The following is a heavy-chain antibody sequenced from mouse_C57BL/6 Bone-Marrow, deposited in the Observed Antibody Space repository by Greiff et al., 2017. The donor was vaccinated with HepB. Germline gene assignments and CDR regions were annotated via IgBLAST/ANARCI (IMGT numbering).Heavy chain of an antibody. Sequence: QVQLKQPGAELVMPGASVKLSCKASGYTFTSYWMHWVKQRPGQGLEWIGEIDPSDSYTNYNQKFKGKSTLTVDKSSSTAYMQLSSLTSEDSAVYYCARGPFIYYDYDGGDYWGQGTTLTVSS. J-gene: IGHJ2*01. D-gene: IGHD2-4*01. CDR1: GYTFTSYW. CDR2: IDPSDSYT. CDR3: ARGPFIYYDYDGGDY. V-gene: IGHV1-69*01.